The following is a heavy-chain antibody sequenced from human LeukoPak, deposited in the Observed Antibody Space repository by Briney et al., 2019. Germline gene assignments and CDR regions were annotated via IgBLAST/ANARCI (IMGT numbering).Heavy chain of an antibody. V-gene: IGHV3-33*01. CDR3: ARDYSSSWTTYYYYYGMDV. D-gene: IGHD6-13*01. J-gene: IGHJ6*02. Sequence: GGSLRLSCAASGFTFSSYGMHWVRQAPGKGLEWVAVIWYDGSNKYYADSVKGRFTISRDNSKNTLYLQMNSLRAEDTAVYYCARDYSSSWTTYYYYYGMDVWGQGTTVTVSS. CDR2: IWYDGSNK. CDR1: GFTFSSYG.